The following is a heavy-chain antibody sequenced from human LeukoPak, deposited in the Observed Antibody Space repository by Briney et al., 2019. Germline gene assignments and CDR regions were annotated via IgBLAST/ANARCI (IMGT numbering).Heavy chain of an antibody. CDR3: ARSTYGDYVFDI. CDR2: IYYSGST. V-gene: IGHV4-39*01. D-gene: IGHD4-17*01. J-gene: IGHJ3*02. Sequence: SETLSLTCTVSGGSISSSSYYWGWMRQPPGKELEWIGSIYYSGSTYYNPSLKSRVTISVDTSKNQFSLKLSSVTAADTAVYYCARSTYGDYVFDIWGQGTMVTVSP. CDR1: GGSISSSSYY.